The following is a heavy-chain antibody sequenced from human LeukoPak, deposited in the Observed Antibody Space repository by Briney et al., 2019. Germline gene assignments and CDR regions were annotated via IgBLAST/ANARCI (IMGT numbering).Heavy chain of an antibody. D-gene: IGHD2-2*01. J-gene: IGHJ4*02. CDR3: ARGPYCSSTSCPDFYFDY. Sequence: PGGSLRLSCAASGFTFDDYGMSWVRQAPGKGLELVSGINWYGGSTGYADCVKGRFTISRDNAKNSLYLQMNSLRAEDTALYYCARGPYCSSTSCPDFYFDYWGQGTLVTVSS. CDR1: GFTFDDYG. CDR2: INWYGGST. V-gene: IGHV3-20*04.